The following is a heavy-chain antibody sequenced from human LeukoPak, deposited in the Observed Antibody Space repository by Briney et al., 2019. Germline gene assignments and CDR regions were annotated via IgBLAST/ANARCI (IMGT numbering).Heavy chain of an antibody. CDR1: GXSLTNYW. D-gene: IGHD5-18*01. Sequence: GESLKISCQGSGXSLTNYWNGWVRQMPGKGLEWMGIIYPGDSDTRYSPSFQGQVTISADKSISTAYLQWSSLRASDTAIYYCARSWVSGYGTVLDYWGQGTLVTVSS. V-gene: IGHV5-51*01. CDR2: IYPGDSDT. J-gene: IGHJ4*02. CDR3: ARSWVSGYGTVLDY.